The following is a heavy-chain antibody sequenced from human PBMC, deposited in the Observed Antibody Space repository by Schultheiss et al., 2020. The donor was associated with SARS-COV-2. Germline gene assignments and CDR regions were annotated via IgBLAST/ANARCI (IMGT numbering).Heavy chain of an antibody. J-gene: IGHJ1*01. CDR3: TRGAPGY. Sequence: GSLRLSCAASGFPVSGHEMSWVRQAPGKGLEWIGDINHRGSTNYNPSLRSRVTISVDTSKNQFSLKLNSVTAADTAVYYCTRGAPGYWGQGTLVTVSS. CDR2: INHRGST. CDR1: GFPVSGHE. V-gene: IGHV4-34*01.